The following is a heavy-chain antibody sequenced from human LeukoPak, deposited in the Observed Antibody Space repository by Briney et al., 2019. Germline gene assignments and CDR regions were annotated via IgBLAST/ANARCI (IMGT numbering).Heavy chain of an antibody. CDR1: GGSISSSNW. Sequence: PSETLSLTCAVSGGSISSSNWWSWVRQPPGKGLEWIGEIYHSGSTNYNPSLKSRVTISVDKSENQFSLKLSSVTAADTAVYYCARVIRIVVVTARTGEAFDIWGQGTMVTVSS. J-gene: IGHJ3*02. CDR3: ARVIRIVVVTARTGEAFDI. V-gene: IGHV4-4*02. D-gene: IGHD2-21*02. CDR2: IYHSGST.